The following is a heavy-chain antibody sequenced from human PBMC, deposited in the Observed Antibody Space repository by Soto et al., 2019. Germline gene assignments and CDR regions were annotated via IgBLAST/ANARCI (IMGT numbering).Heavy chain of an antibody. CDR2: IIPLFGTT. Sequence: QVPLVQSGAEVKKPGSSVKVSCKASGGTFNNYAISWVRQAPGQGLEWMGGIIPLFGTTNYAQKFQGRVTITADESTSTAYMELSSLRSEDTAFYYCARPRSHYYDRSAERAFDIWGQGTMVTVSS. CDR3: ARPRSHYYDRSAERAFDI. D-gene: IGHD3-22*01. CDR1: GGTFNNYA. V-gene: IGHV1-69*01. J-gene: IGHJ3*02.